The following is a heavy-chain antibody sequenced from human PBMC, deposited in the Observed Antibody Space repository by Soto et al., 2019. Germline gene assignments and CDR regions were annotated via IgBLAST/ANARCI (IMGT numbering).Heavy chain of an antibody. Sequence: EVQLVQSGAEVKKPGESLRISCKGSGYSFTSYWISWVRQMPGKGQEWMGRIDPSDSYTNYSPSFQGHVTISADKSISAAYLQWSSLKASDTAMHYCARHSNQLLGFDYWGQGTLVTVSS. CDR3: ARHSNQLLGFDY. V-gene: IGHV5-10-1*01. CDR1: GYSFTSYW. D-gene: IGHD2-2*01. CDR2: IDPSDSYT. J-gene: IGHJ4*02.